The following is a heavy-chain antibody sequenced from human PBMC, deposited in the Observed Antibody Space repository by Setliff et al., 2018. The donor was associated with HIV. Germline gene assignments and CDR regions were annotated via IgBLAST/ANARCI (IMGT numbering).Heavy chain of an antibody. CDR2: IYSDGRT. CDR3: ARVTGNQYAYAMDV. V-gene: IGHV3-53*01. CDR1: GFTVRTNY. Sequence: GESLRLSCAVSGFTVRTNYWNWVRQAPGKGLEWVSLIYSDGRTYYPDSVKGRFTISRDNFKNTLYLRMNTLRDEDTAMYFCARVTGNQYAYAMDVWGQGTAVTVSS. J-gene: IGHJ6*02. D-gene: IGHD2-8*01.